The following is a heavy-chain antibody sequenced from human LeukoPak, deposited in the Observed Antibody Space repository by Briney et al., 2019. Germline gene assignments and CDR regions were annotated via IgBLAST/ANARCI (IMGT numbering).Heavy chain of an antibody. Sequence: ASVKVSCKASGYTFTSYGISWVRQAPGQGLEWMGWISAYNGNTNYAQKLQGRVTMTTDTSTSTAYMELRSLRSDDTAVYYCARDERYYDFWSGDPFDYWGQGTLVTVSS. CDR1: GYTFTSYG. CDR2: ISAYNGNT. D-gene: IGHD3-3*01. J-gene: IGHJ4*02. V-gene: IGHV1-18*01. CDR3: ARDERYYDFWSGDPFDY.